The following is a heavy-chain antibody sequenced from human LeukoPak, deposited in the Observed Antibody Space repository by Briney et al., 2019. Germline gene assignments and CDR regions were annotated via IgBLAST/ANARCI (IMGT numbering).Heavy chain of an antibody. V-gene: IGHV3-23*01. CDR1: GFTFSSYA. CDR2: ISGSGGST. Sequence: GGSLRLSCEASGFTFSSYAMSWVRQAPGKGLEWVSAISGSGGSTYYADSVKGRFTISRDNSKNTLYLQMNSLRAEDTAVYYCAKLTGYSSASPGDYWGQGTLVTVSS. J-gene: IGHJ4*02. CDR3: AKLTGYSSASPGDY. D-gene: IGHD6-19*01.